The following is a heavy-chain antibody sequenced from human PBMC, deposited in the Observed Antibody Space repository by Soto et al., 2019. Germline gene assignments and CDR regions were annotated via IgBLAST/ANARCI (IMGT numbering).Heavy chain of an antibody. CDR2: IVVGSGHT. CDR3: AAPDFGDYWYFDL. V-gene: IGHV1-58*01. Sequence: QMQLVQSAPEVKKPGTSVKVSCKASGFTFSSSIVQWVRQARGQRLEWIGWIVVGSGHTNYEQKFQERVTITRDMSTSTAYMELSSLRSEDTAVYYCAAPDFGDYWYFDLWGRATLVTVSS. J-gene: IGHJ2*01. D-gene: IGHD4-17*01. CDR1: GFTFSSSI.